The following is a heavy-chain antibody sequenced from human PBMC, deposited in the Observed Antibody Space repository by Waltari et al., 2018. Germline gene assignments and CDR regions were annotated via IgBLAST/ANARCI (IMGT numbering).Heavy chain of an antibody. CDR3: ASYSLHSTFDY. J-gene: IGHJ4*02. V-gene: IGHV1-2*06. Sequence: QVQLVQSGAEVKKPGASVKVSCKTSGYTFTGYSMHWVRQAPGQGLEWMGRINPNNGDTHYVQKYQGRVTMTRDTSINTAYLELSRLTSDDTSVYYCASYSLHSTFDYWGQGTLVTVSS. CDR1: GYTFTGYS. D-gene: IGHD2-21*01. CDR2: INPNNGDT.